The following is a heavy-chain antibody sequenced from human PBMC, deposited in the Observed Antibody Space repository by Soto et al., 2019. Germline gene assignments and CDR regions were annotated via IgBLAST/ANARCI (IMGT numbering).Heavy chain of an antibody. CDR3: ATDYYDSSGKYYYYGMDV. CDR1: GFTFSSYG. CDR2: ISYDGSNK. J-gene: IGHJ6*02. V-gene: IGHV3-30*03. Sequence: QVQLVESGGGVVQPGRSLRLSCAASGFTFSSYGMHWVRQAPGKGLEWVAVISYDGSNKYYADSVKGRFTISRDNSKNTLYLQMNSLRAEDTAVYYCATDYYDSSGKYYYYGMDVWGQGTTVTVSS. D-gene: IGHD3-22*01.